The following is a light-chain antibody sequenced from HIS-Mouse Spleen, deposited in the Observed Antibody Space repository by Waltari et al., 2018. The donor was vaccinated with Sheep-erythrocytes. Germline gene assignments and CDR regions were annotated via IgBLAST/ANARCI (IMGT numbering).Light chain of an antibody. CDR2: EVS. Sequence: QSALTQPPSASGSPGQSVTISCTGTSSAAGGYNYVSRYQQHPGKAPKLTIYEVSKRPSGVPDRFSGSKSGNTASLTVSGLQAEDEADYYCSSYAGSNNWVFGGGTKLTVL. V-gene: IGLV2-8*01. CDR1: SSAAGGYNY. J-gene: IGLJ3*02. CDR3: SSYAGSNNWV.